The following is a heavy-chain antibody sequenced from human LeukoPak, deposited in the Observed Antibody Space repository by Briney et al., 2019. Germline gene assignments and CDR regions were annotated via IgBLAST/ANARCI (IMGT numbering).Heavy chain of an antibody. J-gene: IGHJ5*02. V-gene: IGHV3-7*01. D-gene: IGHD1-7*01. CDR2: IKQDGSEK. CDR1: GFTFISYW. CDR3: AREGMGTTFSAWFDP. Sequence: GGSLRLSCAASGFTFISYWMSWVRQAPGKGLEWVANIKQDGSEKYYVDSVKGRFTVSRDNSKNTMFLQFNTLRPEDTAVYYCAREGMGTTFSAWFDPRGQGTLVTVSS.